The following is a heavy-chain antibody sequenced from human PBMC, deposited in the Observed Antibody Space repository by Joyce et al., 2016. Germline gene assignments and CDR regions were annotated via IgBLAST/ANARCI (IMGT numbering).Heavy chain of an antibody. CDR1: GFTFSNYG. J-gene: IGHJ4*02. V-gene: IGHV3-30*18. Sequence: QVQLVESGGGVVQPGRSVRLSCAASGFTFSNYGMHWVRQAQGKGVEWVAVIANDGKKKYYADSVKGRFTISRDNSKNTLYLQMNSLRAEDTAVYYCAKRYDYVDYWGQGTLVTVSS. D-gene: IGHD3-16*01. CDR3: AKRYDYVDY. CDR2: IANDGKKK.